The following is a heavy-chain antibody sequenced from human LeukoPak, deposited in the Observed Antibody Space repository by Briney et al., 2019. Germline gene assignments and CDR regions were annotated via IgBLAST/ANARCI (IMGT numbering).Heavy chain of an antibody. CDR3: ARGAYCTNGVCYNRPCDY. CDR2: ISYDGSNK. V-gene: IGHV3-30-3*01. CDR1: GFTFSSYA. D-gene: IGHD2-8*01. J-gene: IGHJ4*02. Sequence: GGSLRLSCAASGFTFSSYAMHWVRQAPGKGLEWVAVISYDGSNKYYADSVKGRFTISRDNSKNTLYLQMDSLRAEDTAVYYCARGAYCTNGVCYNRPCDYWGQGTLVTVSS.